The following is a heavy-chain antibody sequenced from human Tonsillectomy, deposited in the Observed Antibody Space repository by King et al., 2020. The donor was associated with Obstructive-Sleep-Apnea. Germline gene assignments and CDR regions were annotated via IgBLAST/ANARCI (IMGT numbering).Heavy chain of an antibody. CDR1: GGSFSSSSYY. D-gene: IGHD2-21*01. CDR2: IYYSGST. CDR3: TRDPYSYFDY. J-gene: IGHJ4*02. V-gene: IGHV4-39*07. Sequence: QLQESGPGLVKPSETLSLTCTVSGGSFSSSSYYWGWIRQPPGKGLEWIGSIYYSGSTYYNPSLKSRVTISVDTSKNQFSLKLTSMTAADTAVYYCTRDPYSYFDYWGQGTLVTVSS.